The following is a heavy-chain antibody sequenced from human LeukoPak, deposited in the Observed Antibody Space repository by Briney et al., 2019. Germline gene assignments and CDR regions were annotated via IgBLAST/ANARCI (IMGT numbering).Heavy chain of an antibody. J-gene: IGHJ5*02. V-gene: IGHV3-11*04. CDR3: ATDAGYASYT. Sequence: LSLTCTVSGDSISSSSYYWGWIRQAPGRGLEGVASISSSGSPLSYAASVRGRFSVSRDNAKNSLYLQMDSLRAEDTAVYYCATDAGYASYTWGQGTLVTVSS. D-gene: IGHD1-26*01. CDR2: ISSSGSPL. CDR1: GDSISSSS.